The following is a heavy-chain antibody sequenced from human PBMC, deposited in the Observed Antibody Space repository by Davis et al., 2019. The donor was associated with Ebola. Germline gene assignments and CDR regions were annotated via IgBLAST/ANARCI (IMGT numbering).Heavy chain of an antibody. V-gene: IGHV1-46*01. J-gene: IGHJ6*02. D-gene: IGHD3-22*01. CDR2: INPSGGST. CDR1: GYTFTSSY. CDR3: AREYYYDSSGPDLYYYGMDV. Sequence: ASVTVSCHASGYTFTSSYLHSVRQAPGQGLEWMGIINPSGGSTGYAQKFQGRVTMTRDTSTSTVYMELSSLRSEDTAVYYCAREYYYDSSGPDLYYYGMDVWGQGTTVTVSS.